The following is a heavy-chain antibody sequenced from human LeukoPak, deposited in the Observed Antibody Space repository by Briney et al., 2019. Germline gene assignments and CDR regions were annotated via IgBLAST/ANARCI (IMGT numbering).Heavy chain of an antibody. CDR2: MNGEGTAI. D-gene: IGHD1-7*01. CDR3: ATARNFRFEY. V-gene: IGHV3-74*01. J-gene: IGHJ4*02. CDR1: GLTFRTTW. Sequence: GGSLRLSCATSGLTFRTTWMHWVRQAPGKGLMWVSRMNGEGTAIDYADSVKGRFTVSRDYAKNTLFLQMNNLRTEDTALYFCATARNFRFEYWGQGSLVIVSA.